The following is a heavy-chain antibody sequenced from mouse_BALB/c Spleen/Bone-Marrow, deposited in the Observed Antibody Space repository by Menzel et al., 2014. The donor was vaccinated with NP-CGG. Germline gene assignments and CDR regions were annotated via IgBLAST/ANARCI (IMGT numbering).Heavy chain of an antibody. CDR1: GYTFTSYW. J-gene: IGHJ4*01. D-gene: IGHD2-10*02. Sequence: QVQLQQSGAELVRPGASVKVSCMASGYTFTSYWINWVKQRPGQGLEWIGNIYPSDSYTNYNQNFKDKATLTVDKSSSTAYMQLSSPTSEDSAVYYCTRQYGNYYAMTTGVKEPQSPSPQ. V-gene: IGHV1-69*02. CDR3: TRQYGNYYAMTT. CDR2: IYPSDSYT.